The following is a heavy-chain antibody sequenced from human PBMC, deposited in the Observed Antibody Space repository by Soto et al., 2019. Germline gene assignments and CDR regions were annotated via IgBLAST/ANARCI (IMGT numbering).Heavy chain of an antibody. CDR2: ISSSSSTI. CDR3: ASGGARARRDY. D-gene: IGHD3-10*01. Sequence: EVQLVESGGGLVQPGGSLRLSCAASGFTFSSYSMNWVRQAPGKGLEWVSYISSSSSTIYYADSVKGRFTISRDNAKNSLYLQMNSLRAEDTAVYYGASGGARARRDYWGQGTLVTVSS. CDR1: GFTFSSYS. V-gene: IGHV3-48*01. J-gene: IGHJ4*02.